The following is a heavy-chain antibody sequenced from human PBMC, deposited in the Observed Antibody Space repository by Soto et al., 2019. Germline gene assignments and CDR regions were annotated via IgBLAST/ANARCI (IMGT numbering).Heavy chain of an antibody. Sequence: EQLMESGGGFVQPGKSLRLSCAASGFTFSVYAMHWVRQAPGKGLEWVAVISRDGRITDYGDSVKGRFTVSRDSSQSTVYMQMHTLRPEDTAVYHCAKSSPWVLGFDFWGQGTLVTVSS. J-gene: IGHJ4*02. V-gene: IGHV3-30*18. CDR1: GFTFSVYA. CDR2: ISRDGRIT. CDR3: AKSSPWVLGFDF. D-gene: IGHD2-2*03.